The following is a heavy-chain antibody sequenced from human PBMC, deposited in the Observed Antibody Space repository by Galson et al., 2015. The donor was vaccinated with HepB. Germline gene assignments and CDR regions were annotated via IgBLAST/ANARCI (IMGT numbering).Heavy chain of an antibody. J-gene: IGHJ6*02. V-gene: IGHV3-48*04. CDR3: ARERRPNHGYYWAMDA. CDR1: GFTFSSYS. CDR2: ISHNTWTR. Sequence: SLRLSCAASGFTFSSYSMNWVRQAPGTGLEWIAYISHNTWTRFYADSVKGRFTVPRDNNKNSVDLRLSSLGADDTAVYFCARERRPNHGYYWAMDAWGQGTTVTVSS.